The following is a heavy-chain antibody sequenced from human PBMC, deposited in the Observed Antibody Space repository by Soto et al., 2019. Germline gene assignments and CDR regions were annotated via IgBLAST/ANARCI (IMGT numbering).Heavy chain of an antibody. CDR2: INPSGGST. Sequence: GSVKVSCKASGYPFTSYYMHLVRQAPGQGLEWMGIINPSGGSTSYAQKFQGRVTMTRDTSTSTVYMELSSLRSEDTAVYYCARGTTAMASDYWGQGTMFTVSS. V-gene: IGHV1-46*01. J-gene: IGHJ4*02. CDR1: GYPFTSYY. CDR3: ARGTTAMASDY. D-gene: IGHD5-18*01.